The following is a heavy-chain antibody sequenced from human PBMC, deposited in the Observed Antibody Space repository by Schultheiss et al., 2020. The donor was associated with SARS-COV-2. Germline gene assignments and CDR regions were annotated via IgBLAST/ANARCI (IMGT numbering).Heavy chain of an antibody. J-gene: IGHJ6*02. CDR3: ARDYLYYDILSGWYKGMDV. D-gene: IGHD3-9*01. Sequence: SETLSLTCTVSGDSVSSGRYYWSWIRQSPGKGLEWIGFIYYSGTTNYNPSLESRVTMSVDTSKNQFSLNLKSVTAADTAVYFCARDYLYYDILSGWYKGMDVWGQGITVTVSS. CDR2: IYYSGTT. V-gene: IGHV4-61*01. CDR1: GDSVSSGRYY.